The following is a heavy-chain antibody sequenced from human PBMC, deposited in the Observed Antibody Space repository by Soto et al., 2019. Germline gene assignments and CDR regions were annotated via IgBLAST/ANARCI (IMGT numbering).Heavy chain of an antibody. CDR1: GGSISSYY. Sequence: SETLSLTCTVSGGSISSYYWSWIRQPPGKGLEWIGYIYYSGSTNYNPSLKSRVTISVDTSKNQFSLKLSSVTAADTAVYYCARTVDPWGQGPLVTVSS. CDR2: IYYSGST. J-gene: IGHJ5*02. V-gene: IGHV4-59*12. CDR3: ARTVDP.